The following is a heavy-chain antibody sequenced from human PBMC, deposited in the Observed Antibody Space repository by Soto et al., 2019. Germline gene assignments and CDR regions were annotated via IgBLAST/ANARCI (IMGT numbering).Heavy chain of an antibody. CDR2: IGRRSDI. D-gene: IGHD2-21*02. Sequence: GGSLRLSCEASGFTFSTYSMHWVRQAPGKGLEWVSSIGRRSDIYYADSVKGRFTVSRDNAKNSVSLQMNSLRDEDTAVYYCAREETAWPLAYGLDVWGQGTTVTVSS. CDR3: AREETAWPLAYGLDV. CDR1: GFTFSTYS. J-gene: IGHJ6*02. V-gene: IGHV3-21*01.